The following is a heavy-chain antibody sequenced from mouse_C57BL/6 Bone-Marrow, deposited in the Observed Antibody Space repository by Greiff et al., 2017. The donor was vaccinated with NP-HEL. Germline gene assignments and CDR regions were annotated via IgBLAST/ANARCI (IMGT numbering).Heavy chain of an antibody. CDR3: ARFYYYGSSYGYFDV. Sequence: EVQRVESGGGLVQPGGSLSLSCAASGFTFTDYYMSWVRQPPGKALEWLGFIRNKANGYTTEYSASVKGRFTISRDNSQSILYLQMNALRAEDSATYYCARFYYYGSSYGYFDVWGTGTTVTVSS. CDR2: IRNKANGYTT. V-gene: IGHV7-3*01. J-gene: IGHJ1*03. CDR1: GFTFTDYY. D-gene: IGHD1-1*01.